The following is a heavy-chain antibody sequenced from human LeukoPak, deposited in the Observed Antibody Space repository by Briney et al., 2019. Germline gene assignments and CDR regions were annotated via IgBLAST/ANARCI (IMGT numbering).Heavy chain of an antibody. CDR3: AKDSAFYYIDV. CDR1: GFTVSSNY. Sequence: GGSLRLSCAASGFTVSSNYMSWARQAPGKGLEWVSVTYSNGRTYYADSVKGRFTISRDNSKNTLYLQMNSLKGDDTAVYYCAKDSAFYYIDVWGKGTTVIISS. D-gene: IGHD3-10*01. V-gene: IGHV3-66*03. J-gene: IGHJ6*03. CDR2: TYSNGRT.